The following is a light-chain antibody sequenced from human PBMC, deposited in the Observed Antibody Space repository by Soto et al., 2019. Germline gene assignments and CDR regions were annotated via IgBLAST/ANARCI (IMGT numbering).Light chain of an antibody. CDR1: HTIRSNY. Sequence: ETVLTLSRGTASLSPGERATLSCRASHTIRSNYLAWYRQTPGQAPRILIYGASNRATGIADRFSGSGSGTDFTLIISRLEPEDFALYYCLQDRSSPWTFGQGTKVEIK. CDR3: LQDRSSPWT. J-gene: IGKJ1*01. CDR2: GAS. V-gene: IGKV3-20*01.